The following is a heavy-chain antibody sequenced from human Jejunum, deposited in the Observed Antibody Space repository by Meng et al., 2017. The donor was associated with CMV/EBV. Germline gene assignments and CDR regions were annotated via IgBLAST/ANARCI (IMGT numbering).Heavy chain of an antibody. J-gene: IGHJ4*02. V-gene: IGHV3-74*01. Sequence: LSCAASGFTFNSYWMHWVRQAPGKGLVWVSRINSDGSTTTYADSVKGRFTTSRDNAKNTLYLQMSSLRAEDTAVYYCRVWNYDFDHWGQGMLVTVSS. CDR3: RVWNYDFDH. D-gene: IGHD1-7*01. CDR1: GFTFNSYW. CDR2: INSDGSTT.